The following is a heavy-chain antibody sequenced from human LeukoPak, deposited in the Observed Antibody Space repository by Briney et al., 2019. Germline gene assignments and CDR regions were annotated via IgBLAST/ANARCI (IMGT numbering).Heavy chain of an antibody. CDR2: IKKDGSGK. D-gene: IGHD2-2*01. CDR1: GFTFNSYW. Sequence: GGSLRLSCAASGFTFNSYWMSWVRHAPGKGLEWVANIKKDGSGKYYVDSVKDRFTISRDNAKSTLYLQMNSLRAADTTAYYCARGGYCSSPSCYCDYWRQGALVSDSS. J-gene: IGHJ4*02. V-gene: IGHV3-7*01. CDR3: ARGGYCSSPSCYCDY.